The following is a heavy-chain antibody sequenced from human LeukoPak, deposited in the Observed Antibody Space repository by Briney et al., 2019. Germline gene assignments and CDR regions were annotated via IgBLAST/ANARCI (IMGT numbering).Heavy chain of an antibody. CDR3: AKDPNGDYVGAFDS. J-gene: IGHJ3*02. V-gene: IGHV3-23*01. CDR1: GFTFSAYA. Sequence: AGGSLRLSCAASGFTFSAYAVIWVRQAPGKGPEGVSAISASGDYTHYADSVKGRFDISRDNSKNTVYLQMSSLRAEDAALYYCAKDPNGDYVGAFDSWGQGTTVIVSS. D-gene: IGHD4-17*01. CDR2: ISASGDYT.